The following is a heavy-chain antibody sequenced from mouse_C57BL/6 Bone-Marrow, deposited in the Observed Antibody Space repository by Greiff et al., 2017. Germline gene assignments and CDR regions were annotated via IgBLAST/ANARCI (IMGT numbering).Heavy chain of an antibody. J-gene: IGHJ3*01. CDR2: IWSGGST. CDR1: GFSLTSYG. V-gene: IGHV2-2*01. CDR3: AGRRGFAY. Sequence: QVQLQQSGPGLVQPSQSLSITCTVPGFSLTSYGVHWVRPSPGKGLEWLGVIWSGGSTDYNAAFISRLSISKDNSESQVFFKMNSLQADDTAIYYCAGRRGFAYWGQGTLVTVSA.